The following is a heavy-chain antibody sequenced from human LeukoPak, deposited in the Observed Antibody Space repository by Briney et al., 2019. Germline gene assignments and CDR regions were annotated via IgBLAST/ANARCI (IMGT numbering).Heavy chain of an antibody. V-gene: IGHV3-33*01. D-gene: IGHD6-19*01. CDR2: IWYDGSNK. J-gene: IGHJ4*02. CDR3: ARDPNKYSSGWSGGTDY. Sequence: PGGSLRLSCAASGFTFSSYGMHWVRQAPGKGLEGVAVIWYDGSNKYYADSVKGRFTISRDNSKNTLYLQMNSLRAEDTAVYYCARDPNKYSSGWSGGTDYWGQGTLVTVSS. CDR1: GFTFSSYG.